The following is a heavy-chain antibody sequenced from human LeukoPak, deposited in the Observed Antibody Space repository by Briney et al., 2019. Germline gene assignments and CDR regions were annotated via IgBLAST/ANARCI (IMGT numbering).Heavy chain of an antibody. Sequence: ASVKVSCKASGYAFTSYGISWVRQAPGQGLEWMGWISAYNGNTNYAQKLQGRVTMTTDTSTSTAYMELRSLRSDDTAVYYCARVYVYCSSTSCYYYYYMDVWGKGTTDTVSS. J-gene: IGHJ6*03. CDR2: ISAYNGNT. V-gene: IGHV1-18*01. CDR1: GYAFTSYG. CDR3: ARVYVYCSSTSCYYYYYMDV. D-gene: IGHD2-2*01.